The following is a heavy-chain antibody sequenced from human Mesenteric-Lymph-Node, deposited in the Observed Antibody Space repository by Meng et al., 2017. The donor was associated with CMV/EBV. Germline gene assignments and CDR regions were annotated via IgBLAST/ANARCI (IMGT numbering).Heavy chain of an antibody. CDR3: ARPFPSWQSPRLDPFGA. D-gene: IGHD6-19*01. CDR1: GDSISSFYY. CDR2: VHYTGST. V-gene: IGHV4-39*01. Sequence: QLHLRESGPGQVKPSETLSLTCTVSGDSISSFYYWGWIRQPPGRGLEWIGSVHYTGSTYYSPSLKSRVTVSVDTSKNQFSLRLTSVTAADTAVYYCARPFPSWQSPRLDPFGAWGQGTLVTVSS. J-gene: IGHJ5*02.